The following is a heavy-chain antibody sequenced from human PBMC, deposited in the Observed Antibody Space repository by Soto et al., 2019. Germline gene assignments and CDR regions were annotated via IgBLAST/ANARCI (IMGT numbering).Heavy chain of an antibody. D-gene: IGHD2-15*01. CDR1: GGSISSGGYY. J-gene: IGHJ4*02. V-gene: IGHV4-31*03. CDR3: ARVPVVVAAKYYFDY. Sequence: QVQLQESGPGLVKPSQTLSLTCTVSGGSISSGGYYWSWIRQHPGKGLEWIGYIYYSGSTYYNPSLKSRVTISVDTSKNQFALKLSSVTAADTAVYYCARVPVVVAAKYYFDYWGQGTLVTVSS. CDR2: IYYSGST.